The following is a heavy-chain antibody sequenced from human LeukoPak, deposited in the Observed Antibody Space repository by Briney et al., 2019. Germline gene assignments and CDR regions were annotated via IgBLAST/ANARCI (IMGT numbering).Heavy chain of an antibody. J-gene: IGHJ4*02. CDR2: INSDESVT. V-gene: IGHV3-74*03. CDR1: GFTFSSSW. D-gene: IGHD2-2*01. CDR3: VRSRFTTSSFDY. Sequence: GGSLRLSCAASGFTFSSSWMQWVRQAPGQGLVWVSRINSDESVTTYTNSVKGRFTISRDNAKNTSYLQMNSLRAEDTAMYYCVRSRFTTSSFDYWGQGTLVTVSS.